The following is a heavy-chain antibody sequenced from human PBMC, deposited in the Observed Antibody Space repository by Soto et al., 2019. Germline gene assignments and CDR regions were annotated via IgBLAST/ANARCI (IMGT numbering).Heavy chain of an antibody. D-gene: IGHD6-6*01. J-gene: IGHJ6*02. CDR1: GFTFSSYA. CDR3: AKDKRSSSYYYYGMDV. CDR2: ISGSGGST. Sequence: PGGSLRLSCAASGFTFSSYAMSWVRQAPGKGLEWVSAISGSGGSTYYADSVKGRFTISRDNSKNTLYLQMNSLRAEDTAVYYCAKDKRSSSYYYYGMDVWGQGTTVTVSS. V-gene: IGHV3-23*01.